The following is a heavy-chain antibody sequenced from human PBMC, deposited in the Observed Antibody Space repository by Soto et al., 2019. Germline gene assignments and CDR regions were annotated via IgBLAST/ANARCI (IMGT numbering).Heavy chain of an antibody. D-gene: IGHD1-26*01. Sequence: SETLSLTCTVSGGSISSGDYYWSWIRQPPGKGLEWIEYIYYSGSTYYNPSLKSRVTISVDTSKNQFSLKLSSVTAADTAVYYCASGGTTAFDIWGQGTMVTVSS. J-gene: IGHJ3*02. V-gene: IGHV4-30-4*01. CDR1: GGSISSGDYY. CDR2: IYYSGST. CDR3: ASGGTTAFDI.